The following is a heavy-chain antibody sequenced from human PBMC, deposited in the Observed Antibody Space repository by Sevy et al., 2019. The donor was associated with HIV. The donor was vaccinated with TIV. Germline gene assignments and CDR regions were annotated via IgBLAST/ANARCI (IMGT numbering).Heavy chain of an antibody. CDR2: LSFGCGKI. CDR3: AREGCTKPHDY. Sequence: GEPLKISCAASGFDSSIYSMSWVRQAPGKGLEWVSTLSFGCGKINYADSVKGRFTISRDNSKSSVYLQMNNMRVEDTAVYYCAREGCTKPHDYWGQGTLVTVSS. J-gene: IGHJ4*02. CDR1: GFDSSIYS. D-gene: IGHD2-8*01. V-gene: IGHV3-23*01.